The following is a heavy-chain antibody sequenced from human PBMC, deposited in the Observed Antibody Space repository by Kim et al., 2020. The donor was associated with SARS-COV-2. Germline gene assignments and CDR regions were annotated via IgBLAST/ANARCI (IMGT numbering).Heavy chain of an antibody. CDR3: ARESCSTSCHPGDYYYYYMDV. V-gene: IGHV3-21*01. CDR2: ISSSSSYI. J-gene: IGHJ6*03. Sequence: GGSLRLSCAASGFTFSSYSMNWVRQAPGKGLEWVSSISSSSSYIYYADSVKGRFTISRDNAKNSLYLQMNSLRAEDTAVYYCARESCSTSCHPGDYYYYYMDVWGKGTTVTVSS. D-gene: IGHD2-2*01. CDR1: GFTFSSYS.